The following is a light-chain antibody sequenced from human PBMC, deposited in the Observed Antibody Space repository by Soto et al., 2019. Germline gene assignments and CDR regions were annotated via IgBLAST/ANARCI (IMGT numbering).Light chain of an antibody. CDR2: DNN. V-gene: IGLV1-51*01. Sequence: QSVLTQPPSVSAAPGQKVTISCSGSGSNIGNNYVSWYQQLPGTAPKLLIYDNNKRPSGIPDRFSGSKSGTSATLGITGLQTGDEADYYCGTWDSSLSAGGVVFGGGTKLTVL. CDR3: GTWDSSLSAGGVV. CDR1: GSNIGNNY. J-gene: IGLJ2*01.